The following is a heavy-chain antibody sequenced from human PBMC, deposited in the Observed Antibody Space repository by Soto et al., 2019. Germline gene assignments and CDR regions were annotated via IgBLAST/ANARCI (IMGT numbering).Heavy chain of an antibody. CDR3: AGLGITGGPSGY. V-gene: IGHV1-58*01. CDR1: GFTFTSSA. J-gene: IGHJ4*02. Sequence: ASVKVSCKASGFTFTSSAVQWVRQARGQRLEWIGWIVVGSGNTNYAKKFQERVTITRDMSTSTAYMELSSLRSEDTAVYYCAGLGITGGPSGYWGQGTLVTVSS. D-gene: IGHD1-20*01. CDR2: IVVGSGNT.